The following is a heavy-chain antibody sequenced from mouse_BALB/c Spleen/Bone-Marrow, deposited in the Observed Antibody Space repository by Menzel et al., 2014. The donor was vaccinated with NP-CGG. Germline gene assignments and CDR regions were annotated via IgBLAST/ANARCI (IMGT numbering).Heavy chain of an antibody. CDR2: ITYDGIN. D-gene: IGHD1-1*01. Sequence: DSGPGLVKPSQSLSLTCSVTGYSITSGYFWTWIRXFPGXKLEWMGYITYDGINNYNPSLKNRISITRDTSKNQFFLNFNSVTTEDTAAYFCARRYYDSTSLDFWGQGTILTVSS. CDR1: GYSITSGYF. V-gene: IGHV3-6*02. CDR3: ARRYYDSTSLDF. J-gene: IGHJ2*01.